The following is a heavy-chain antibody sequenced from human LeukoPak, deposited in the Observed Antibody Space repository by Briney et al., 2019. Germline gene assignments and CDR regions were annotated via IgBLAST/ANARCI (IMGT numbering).Heavy chain of an antibody. CDR3: ARGVYSYGPNDY. CDR2: INHSGST. J-gene: IGHJ4*02. D-gene: IGHD5-18*01. V-gene: IGHV4-34*01. CDR1: GGSFSGYY. Sequence: SETLSLTCAVYGGSFSGYYWSWIRQPPGKGLEWIGEINHSGSTNYNPSLKSRVTISVDTSKNQFSLKLSPVTAADTAVYYCARGVYSYGPNDYWGQGTLVTVSS.